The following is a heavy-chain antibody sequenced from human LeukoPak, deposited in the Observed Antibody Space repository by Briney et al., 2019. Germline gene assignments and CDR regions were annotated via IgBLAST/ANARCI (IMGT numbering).Heavy chain of an antibody. V-gene: IGHV5-51*01. CDR1: GXSFTSYC. Sequence: GESLKISFKGSGXSFTSYCIAWVRQMPGKGLEWMGIIYPGDSDTRYSPSFQGQVTISADKSISTAYLQWSSLKASDTAMYYCARPLGSSSWDPFDYWGQGTLVTVSS. CDR2: IYPGDSDT. CDR3: ARPLGSSSWDPFDY. J-gene: IGHJ4*02. D-gene: IGHD6-13*01.